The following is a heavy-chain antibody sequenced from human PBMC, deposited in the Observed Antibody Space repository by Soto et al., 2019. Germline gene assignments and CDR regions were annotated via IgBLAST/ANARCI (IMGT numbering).Heavy chain of an antibody. CDR3: ARTDGIRWFDP. Sequence: PSETLSLTCTVSGGSISSSSYYWGWIRQPPGKGLEWIGSIYYSGSTYYNPSLKSRVTISVDTSKNQFSLKLSSVTAADTAVYYCARTDGIRWFDPWGQGTLVTVSS. V-gene: IGHV4-39*01. CDR2: IYYSGST. CDR1: GGSISSSSYY. D-gene: IGHD3-3*02. J-gene: IGHJ5*02.